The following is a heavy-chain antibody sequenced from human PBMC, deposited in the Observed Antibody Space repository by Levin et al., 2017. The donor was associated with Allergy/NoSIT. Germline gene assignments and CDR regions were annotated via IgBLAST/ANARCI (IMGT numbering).Heavy chain of an antibody. CDR3: VTGNDPRKTGV. CDR1: GGSISSPY. D-gene: IGHD3-16*01. CDR2: VRESGTI. V-gene: IGHV4-59*11. Sequence: SQTLSLTCTVSGGSISSPYWNWIRQSPGKGLEWIGHVRESGTIYYNPSLKSRVFISVDRSKNQFSLKLNSVTAADTGVYYCVTGNDPRKTGVWDKGTTVTVSS. J-gene: IGHJ6*03.